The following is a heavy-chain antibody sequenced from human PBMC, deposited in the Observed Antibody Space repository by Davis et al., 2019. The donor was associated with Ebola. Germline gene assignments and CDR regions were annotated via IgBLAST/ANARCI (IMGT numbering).Heavy chain of an antibody. V-gene: IGHV4-59*02. CDR2: IYNSGRT. Sequence: GSLRLSCSVSGGSVSSYYWSWIRQPPGKALEWIGYIYNSGRTNYNPSLKSRVTISLDTSKNQFSLKLSSVTAADTAVYYCARGRGVVVPAVMGYYYYYYMDVWGKGTTVTVSS. D-gene: IGHD2-2*01. CDR3: ARGRGVVVPAVMGYYYYYYMDV. CDR1: GGSVSSYY. J-gene: IGHJ6*03.